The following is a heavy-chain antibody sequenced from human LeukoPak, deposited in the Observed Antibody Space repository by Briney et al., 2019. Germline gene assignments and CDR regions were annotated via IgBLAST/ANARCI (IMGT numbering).Heavy chain of an antibody. D-gene: IGHD4-17*01. V-gene: IGHV3-21*01. J-gene: IGHJ6*03. CDR2: ISSSSSYI. CDR1: GFTFSSYS. Sequence: MSGGSLRLSCAASGFTFSSYSMNWVRQAPGKGLEWVSFISSSSSYIYYADSMKGRFTISRDNAKNSLYLQMNSLRAEDTAVYYCAREAPVTTYYYYMDVWGKGTTVTVSS. CDR3: AREAPVTTYYYYMDV.